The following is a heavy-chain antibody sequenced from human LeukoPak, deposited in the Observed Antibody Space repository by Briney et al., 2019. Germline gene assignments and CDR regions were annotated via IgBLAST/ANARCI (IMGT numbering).Heavy chain of an antibody. V-gene: IGHV3-30*02. J-gene: IGHJ4*02. D-gene: IGHD1-14*01. CDR2: IRYDGSNK. Sequence: PGGSLRLSCAASGFTFSSYGMHWVRQAPGKGLEWVAFIRYDGSNKYYADSVKGRFTISRDNSKNTLYLQMNSLRAEDTVVYYCARVGHSAGKYYFDYWGQGTLVTVSS. CDR1: GFTFSSYG. CDR3: ARVGHSAGKYYFDY.